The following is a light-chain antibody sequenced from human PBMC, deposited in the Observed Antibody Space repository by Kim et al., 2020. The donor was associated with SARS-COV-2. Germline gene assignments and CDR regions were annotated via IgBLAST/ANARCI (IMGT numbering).Light chain of an antibody. V-gene: IGLV1-51*01. Sequence: GQKVTISCTGSSTNVGNYYAACYHQLPGTAPRLLIYDDLAQPSWIPDRLSGSKSGATATLGITGLQTGDEADYYCGAWDTSLSIVVFGGGTKVTVL. CDR2: DDL. CDR3: GAWDTSLSIVV. J-gene: IGLJ2*01. CDR1: STNVGNYY.